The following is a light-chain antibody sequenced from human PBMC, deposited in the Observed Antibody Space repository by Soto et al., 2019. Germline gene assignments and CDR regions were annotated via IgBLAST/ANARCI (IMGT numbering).Light chain of an antibody. CDR3: QQYNNWPRAT. J-gene: IGKJ4*01. CDR2: RTS. CDR1: QSISNN. Sequence: ETVMTQSPATLSVSPGERATLSSRASQSISNNLAWYQQKPGQAPRLIMFRTSTRATGVPARFSGSGSGTEFNITISSLQSEDFAVYYCQQYNNWPRATFGGGTKVEIK. V-gene: IGKV3-15*01.